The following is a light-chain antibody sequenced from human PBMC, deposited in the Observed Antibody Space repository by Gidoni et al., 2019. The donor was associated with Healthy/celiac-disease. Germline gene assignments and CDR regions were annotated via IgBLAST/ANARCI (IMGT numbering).Light chain of an antibody. CDR2: DAS. Sequence: IVLTQSPATLSLSPGDRATLSCRASQSVSSYLAWYQQKPGQAPRLLIYDASNRATGIPARFSGRGSGTDFTLTISSLEPEDFAVYYCQQRSNWPPTFGGGTQVEIK. J-gene: IGKJ4*01. CDR3: QQRSNWPPT. CDR1: QSVSSY. V-gene: IGKV3-11*01.